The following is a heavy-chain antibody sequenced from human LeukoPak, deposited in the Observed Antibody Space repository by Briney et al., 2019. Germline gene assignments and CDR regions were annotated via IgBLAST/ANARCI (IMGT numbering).Heavy chain of an antibody. CDR3: AKSRTGRSGSYYVNGMDV. D-gene: IGHD1-26*01. J-gene: IGHJ6*02. Sequence: PGGSLRLSCAASGFTFSSYAMSWVRQAPGEGLEWVSTISGSGTYTFYADSVKGRFTISRDNSKNTLYLQMNSLRAEDTAVYYCAKSRTGRSGSYYVNGMDVWGQGTTVTVSS. CDR2: ISGSGTYT. CDR1: GFTFSSYA. V-gene: IGHV3-23*01.